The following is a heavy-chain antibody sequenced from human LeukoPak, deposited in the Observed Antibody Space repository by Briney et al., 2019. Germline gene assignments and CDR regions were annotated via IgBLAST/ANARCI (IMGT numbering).Heavy chain of an antibody. D-gene: IGHD4-17*01. CDR2: ISAYNGNT. J-gene: IGHJ4*02. CDR3: ARAPYDYGDLYLFDY. Sequence: ASVKVSCKASGYTFTSYGISWVRQAPGQGLEWMGWISAYNGNTSYAQKLQGRVTMTTDTSTSTAYMELRSLRSDDTAVYYCARAPYDYGDLYLFDYWGQGTLVTVSS. V-gene: IGHV1-18*01. CDR1: GYTFTSYG.